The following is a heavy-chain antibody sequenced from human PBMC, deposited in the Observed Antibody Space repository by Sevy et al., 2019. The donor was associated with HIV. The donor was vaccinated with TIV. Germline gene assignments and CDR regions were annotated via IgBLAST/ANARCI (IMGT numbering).Heavy chain of an antibody. Sequence: SETLSLTCTVSGGSISSYYWSWIRQPPGKGLEWIGYIYYSGSTNYNPSLKSRVTISVDTSKNQFSLMLSSVTAADTAVYYCARSTVLRYFDWLAYFDYWGQGTLVTVSS. V-gene: IGHV4-59*01. CDR2: IYYSGST. CDR3: ARSTVLRYFDWLAYFDY. CDR1: GGSISSYY. J-gene: IGHJ4*02. D-gene: IGHD3-9*01.